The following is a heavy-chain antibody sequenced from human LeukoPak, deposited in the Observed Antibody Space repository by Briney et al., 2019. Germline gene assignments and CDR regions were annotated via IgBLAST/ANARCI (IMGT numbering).Heavy chain of an antibody. CDR2: ISWDGGST. CDR1: GFTFDDYA. CDR3: ARDNDILSLDV. V-gene: IGHV3-43D*03. D-gene: IGHD3-9*01. Sequence: PGGSLRLSCAASGFTFDDYAMHWVRQAPGKGLEWVSLISWDGGSTYYADSVKGRFTISRDNSKNTLYLQMGSLRAEDMAVYYCARDNDILSLDVWGKGTTVTISS. J-gene: IGHJ6*04.